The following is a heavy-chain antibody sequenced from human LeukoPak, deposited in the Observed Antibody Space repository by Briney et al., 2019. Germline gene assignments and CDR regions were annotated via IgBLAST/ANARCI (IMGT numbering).Heavy chain of an antibody. CDR3: ANLRGGGIQLWLDY. Sequence: PGRSLRLSCAASGFTFSSYAMHWVRQAPGKGLEWVAVISYDGSNKYYADSVKGRFTISRDNSKNTLYLQMNSLRAEDTAVYYCANLRGGGIQLWLDYWGQGTLVTVSS. CDR2: ISYDGSNK. V-gene: IGHV3-30*14. CDR1: GFTFSSYA. J-gene: IGHJ4*02. D-gene: IGHD5-18*01.